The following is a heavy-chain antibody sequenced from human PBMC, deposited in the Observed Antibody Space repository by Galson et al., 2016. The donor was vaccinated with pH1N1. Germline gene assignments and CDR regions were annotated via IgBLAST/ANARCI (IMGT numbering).Heavy chain of an antibody. Sequence: LSLTCTVSGGSISSSIYYRNWIRQPAGKGLEWIGRMYTSGTTTYNPSLESRVSISVDTSKNQFSLRLSSVTAADTAVYFCARDRVALTGIFDYWGQGALVTVSS. J-gene: IGHJ4*02. V-gene: IGHV4-61*02. CDR1: GGSISSSIYY. CDR2: MYTSGTT. CDR3: ARDRVALTGIFDY. D-gene: IGHD3-10*01.